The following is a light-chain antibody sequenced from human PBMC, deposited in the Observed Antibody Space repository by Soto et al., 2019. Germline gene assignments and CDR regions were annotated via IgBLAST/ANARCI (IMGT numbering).Light chain of an antibody. V-gene: IGKV2-28*01. J-gene: IGKJ1*01. CDR3: MQALQTPWT. CDR1: QSLLHSNGYNY. Sequence: DIVMTQSPLSLPVTPGEPASISCRSSQSLLHSNGYNYLDWFLPKPGQSPQLLIYLGSNRASGVPDRLSGSVSGTDLTLKISRVEAEDVGVYYCMQALQTPWTFGQGTKVEIK. CDR2: LGS.